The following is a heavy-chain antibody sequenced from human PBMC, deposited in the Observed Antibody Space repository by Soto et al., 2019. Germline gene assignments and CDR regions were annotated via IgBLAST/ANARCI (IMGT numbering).Heavy chain of an antibody. CDR2: INHSGST. CDR1: GGSGRIYF. D-gene: IGHD3-3*01. V-gene: IGHV4-34*01. J-gene: IGHJ6*02. Sequence: PSWTLAITSALCGGSGRIYFGSWILQPTGKGLEWIGEINHSGSTNYNPSLKSRVTISVDTSKNQFSLKLSSVTAADTAVYYCARGEYDFWSGYFRGHRYGMDVWGQGTTVTVSS. CDR3: ARGEYDFWSGYFRGHRYGMDV.